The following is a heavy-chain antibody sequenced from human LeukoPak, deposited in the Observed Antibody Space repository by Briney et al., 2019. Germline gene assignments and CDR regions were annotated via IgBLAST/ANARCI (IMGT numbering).Heavy chain of an antibody. CDR2: IYYSGST. CDR1: GGSISSGGYY. V-gene: IGHV4-31*03. CDR3: ARVPPPYNWNDLDANDAFDI. J-gene: IGHJ3*02. Sequence: PSQTLSLTCTVSGGSISSGGYYWSWIRQHPRKGLEWIGYIYYSGSTYYNPSLKSRVTISVDTSKNQFSLKLSSVTAADTAVYYCARVPPPYNWNDLDANDAFDIWGQGTMVTVSS. D-gene: IGHD1-20*01.